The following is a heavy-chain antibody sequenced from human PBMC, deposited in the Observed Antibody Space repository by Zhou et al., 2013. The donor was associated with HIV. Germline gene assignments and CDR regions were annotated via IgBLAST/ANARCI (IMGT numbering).Heavy chain of an antibody. CDR3: ARGLDIVATQYIHYYYYMDV. CDR2: MNPNSGNT. J-gene: IGHJ6*03. D-gene: IGHD5-12*01. Sequence: QVQLVQSGAEVKKPGASVKVSCKASGYTFTSYDINWVRQATGQGLEWMGWMNPNSGNTGYAQKFQGRVTITRNTSISTAYMELSSLRSEDTAVYYCARGLDIVATQYIHYYYYMDVWARDHGHRLL. CDR1: GYTFTSYD. V-gene: IGHV1-8*03.